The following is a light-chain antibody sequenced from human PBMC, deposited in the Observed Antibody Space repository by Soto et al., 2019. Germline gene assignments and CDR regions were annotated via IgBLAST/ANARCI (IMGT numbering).Light chain of an antibody. CDR3: QQYNTYPLT. V-gene: IGKV1-5*03. Sequence: DIQMTQSPSTLSASVGDSVTITCRASQSISPWLAWYQQKPGKAPTLLIYKASSLEGGAPSRFSGSGSGTDFTITISSLQPDDFATYYCQQYNTYPLTFGGGTTVEIK. CDR2: KAS. J-gene: IGKJ4*01. CDR1: QSISPW.